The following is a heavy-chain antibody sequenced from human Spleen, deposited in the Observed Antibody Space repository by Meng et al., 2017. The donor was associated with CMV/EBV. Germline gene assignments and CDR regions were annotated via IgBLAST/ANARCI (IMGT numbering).Heavy chain of an antibody. D-gene: IGHD1-26*01. CDR3: ARDVRERWELLGGSDY. J-gene: IGHJ4*02. CDR1: GGSLSGYY. CDR2: INHSGST. Sequence: YGGSLSGYYGSWIRQPPGKGLEWIGEINHSGSTKYNPALKSRVTISVDTSKNQFSLKLSSVTAADTAVYYCARDVRERWELLGGSDYWGQGTLVTVSS. V-gene: IGHV4-34*01.